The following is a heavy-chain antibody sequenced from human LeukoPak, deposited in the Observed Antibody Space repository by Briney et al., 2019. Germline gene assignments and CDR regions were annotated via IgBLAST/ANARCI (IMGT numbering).Heavy chain of an antibody. D-gene: IGHD3-16*02. V-gene: IGHV1-18*01. J-gene: IGHJ4*02. CDR1: GYTFTSYG. Sequence: ASVKVSCKASGYTFTSYGISWVRQAPGQGLEWMGWISAYNGNTNYAQKLQGRVTITADKSTSTAYMELSSLRSEDTAVYYCARELYVWGSYRYWVYFDYWGQGTLVTVSS. CDR2: ISAYNGNT. CDR3: ARELYVWGSYRYWVYFDY.